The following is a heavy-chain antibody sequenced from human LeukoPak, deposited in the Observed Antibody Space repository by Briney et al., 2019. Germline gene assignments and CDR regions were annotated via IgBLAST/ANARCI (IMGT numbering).Heavy chain of an antibody. J-gene: IGHJ6*02. CDR1: GFTFSSYW. CDR3: ARDLVLWFGEPHMDV. D-gene: IGHD3-10*01. Sequence: GGSLRLSCAASGFTFSSYWMSWVRQAPGKGLEWVANIKQDGSEKYYVDSVKGRFTISRDNAKNSLYLHMNSLRAEDTAVYYCARDLVLWFGEPHMDVWGQGPRSPSP. V-gene: IGHV3-7*01. CDR2: IKQDGSEK.